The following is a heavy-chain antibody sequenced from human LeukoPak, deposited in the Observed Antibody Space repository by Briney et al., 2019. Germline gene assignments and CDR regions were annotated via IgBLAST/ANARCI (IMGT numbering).Heavy chain of an antibody. CDR2: INHSGST. Sequence: SETLSLTCTVSGGSITITNFYWGWIRQPPGKGLEWIGEINHSGSTNYNPSLKSRVTISVDTSKNQFSLKLSSVTAADTAVYYCARGIFGVITYWGQGTLVTVSS. CDR3: ARGIFGVITY. CDR1: GGSITITNFY. J-gene: IGHJ4*02. D-gene: IGHD3-22*01. V-gene: IGHV4-39*07.